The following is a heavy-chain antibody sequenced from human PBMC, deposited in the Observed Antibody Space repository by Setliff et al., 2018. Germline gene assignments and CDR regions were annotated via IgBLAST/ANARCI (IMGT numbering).Heavy chain of an antibody. CDR1: GGSISSSSYY. CDR3: ARGKSYYYYMDV. CDR2: VYYSGST. V-gene: IGHV4-39*07. Sequence: PSETLSLTCTVSGGSISSSSYYWGWIRQSPGKGLEWIGSVYYSGSTYHNPSLKSRLTISLDTSKNQFSLKLSSVTAADTAVYYCARGKSYYYYMDVWGKGTTVTVSS. J-gene: IGHJ6*03.